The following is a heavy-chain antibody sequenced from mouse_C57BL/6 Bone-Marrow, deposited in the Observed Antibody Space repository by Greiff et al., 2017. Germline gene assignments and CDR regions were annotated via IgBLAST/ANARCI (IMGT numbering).Heavy chain of an antibody. CDR2: ISDGGSYT. CDR3: AGGYLYAMDY. D-gene: IGHD2-2*01. V-gene: IGHV5-4*01. CDR1: GFTFSSYA. J-gene: IGHJ4*01. Sequence: VQLKESGGGLVKPGGSLKLSCAASGFTFSSYAMSWVRQTPEKRLEWVATISDGGSYTYYPDNVKGRFTISRDNAKNNLYLQMSHLKSEDTAMYYCAGGYLYAMDYWGQGTSVTVSS.